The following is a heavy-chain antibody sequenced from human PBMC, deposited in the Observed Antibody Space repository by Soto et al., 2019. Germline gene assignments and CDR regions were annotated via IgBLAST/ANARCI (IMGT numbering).Heavy chain of an antibody. J-gene: IGHJ4*02. CDR1: GFTFSSYD. Sequence: GGSLRLSCAASGFTFSSYDMHWVRQATGKGLEWVSAINTAGDTFYPGSVKGRFTISRENAKNSLFLQMNSLRAGDTAVYYCARVPKGQLWTFDYWGQGILVTVS. CDR2: INTAGDT. D-gene: IGHD5-18*01. V-gene: IGHV3-13*01. CDR3: ARVPKGQLWTFDY.